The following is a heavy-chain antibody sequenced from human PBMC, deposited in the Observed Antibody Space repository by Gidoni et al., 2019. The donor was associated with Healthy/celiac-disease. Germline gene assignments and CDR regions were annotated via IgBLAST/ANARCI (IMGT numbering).Heavy chain of an antibody. D-gene: IGHD6-19*01. J-gene: IGHJ3*02. CDR3: ARVRSSGWYSQGEAFDI. CDR2: INPNSGAT. Sequence: MVQSGAEVKKPGASVKVSCKASGDTFPGYYMHWVRQAPGQGLEWMGWINPNSGATNYAHKFQGRVTMTRDTSISTAYMELSRLRSDDTAVYYCARVRSSGWYSQGEAFDIWGQGTMVTVSS. CDR1: GDTFPGYY. V-gene: IGHV1-2*07.